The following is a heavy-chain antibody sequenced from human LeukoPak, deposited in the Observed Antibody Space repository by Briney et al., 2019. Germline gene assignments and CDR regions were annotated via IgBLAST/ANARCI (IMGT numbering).Heavy chain of an antibody. Sequence: GGSLRLSCAASGFTFSSYGMHWVRQAPGKGLEWVSLISWDGGSTYYADPVKGRFTISRDNSKNSLYLQMNSLRAEDTALYYCAKDASGGGSSWYGYWGQGTLVTVSS. V-gene: IGHV3-43D*03. CDR1: GFTFSSYG. CDR2: ISWDGGST. CDR3: AKDASGGGSSWYGY. J-gene: IGHJ4*02. D-gene: IGHD6-13*01.